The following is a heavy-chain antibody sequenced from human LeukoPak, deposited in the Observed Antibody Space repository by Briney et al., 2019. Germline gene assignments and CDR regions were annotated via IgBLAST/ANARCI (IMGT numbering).Heavy chain of an antibody. CDR1: GFTFNIYA. D-gene: IGHD3-22*01. Sequence: GGSLRLSCAASGFTFNIYAMIWVRQAPGKGLEWVSAISTGGGSTYYADSVKGRFTISRDNSKNTLFLQMDSLRDEDTAVYYCSTTYYYDSSEGYWGQGTLVTVSS. CDR3: STTYYYDSSEGY. V-gene: IGHV3-23*01. CDR2: ISTGGGST. J-gene: IGHJ4*02.